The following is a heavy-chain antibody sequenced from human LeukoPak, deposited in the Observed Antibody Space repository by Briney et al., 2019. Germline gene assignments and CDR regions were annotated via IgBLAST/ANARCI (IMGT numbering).Heavy chain of an antibody. D-gene: IGHD6-19*01. CDR1: GFTFSSYW. J-gene: IGHJ4*02. V-gene: IGHV3-7*01. CDR2: IKQDGSEK. Sequence: GGSLRLSCAASGFTFSSYWMSWVRQAPGKGLEWVANIKQDGSEKYYVVSVKGRFTISRDNAKNSLYLQMNSLRAEDTAVYYCAREWTSGIYYFDYWGQGTLVTVSS. CDR3: AREWTSGIYYFDY.